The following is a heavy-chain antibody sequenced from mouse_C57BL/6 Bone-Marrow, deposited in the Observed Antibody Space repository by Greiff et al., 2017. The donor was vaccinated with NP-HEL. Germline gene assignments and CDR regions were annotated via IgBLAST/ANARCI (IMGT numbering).Heavy chain of an antibody. CDR1: GYTFTDYY. D-gene: IGHD4-1*01. J-gene: IGHJ3*01. Sequence: VQLQQSGPVLVKPGASVKMSCKASGYTFTDYYMNWVKQSHGKSLEWIGVINPYNGGTSYNQKFKGKATLTVDKSSSTAYMELNSLTSEDSAVYYCARRQNWDVWFAYWGQGTLVTVSA. V-gene: IGHV1-19*01. CDR2: INPYNGGT. CDR3: ARRQNWDVWFAY.